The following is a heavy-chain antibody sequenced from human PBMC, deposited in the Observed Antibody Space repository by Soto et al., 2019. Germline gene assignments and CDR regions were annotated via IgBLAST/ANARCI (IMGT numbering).Heavy chain of an antibody. D-gene: IGHD3-3*01. CDR3: AREVTHYDFSTGYYSGDIFDP. Sequence: SETLSLTCTVSGGSISSYYWSWIRQPPGKGLEWIGYIYYSGSTNYNPSLKSRVTISVDTSKNQFSLKLCSVTAADTAVYYCAREVTHYDFSTGYYSGDIFDPWGQGTLVTVSS. CDR2: IYYSGST. V-gene: IGHV4-59*01. J-gene: IGHJ5*02. CDR1: GGSISSYY.